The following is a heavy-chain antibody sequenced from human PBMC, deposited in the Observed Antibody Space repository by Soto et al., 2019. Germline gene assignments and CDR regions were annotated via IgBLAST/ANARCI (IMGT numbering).Heavy chain of an antibody. CDR1: GFSFNTYG. CDR3: GRGGHSSGWYRGGGDY. V-gene: IGHV3-33*01. Sequence: QVQLVESGGGVVQPGRSLRLSCVTSGFSFNTYGMHWVRQAPGKGLEWVAVIWYDGSNKYYADSVKGRVTISRDNSKNTMYLQMDSLRAEDTATYYCGRGGHSSGWYRGGGDYWGQGTLVAVSS. CDR2: IWYDGSNK. D-gene: IGHD6-19*01. J-gene: IGHJ4*02.